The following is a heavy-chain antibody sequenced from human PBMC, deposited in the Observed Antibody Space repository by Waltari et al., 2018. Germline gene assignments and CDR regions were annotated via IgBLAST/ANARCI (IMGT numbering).Heavy chain of an antibody. V-gene: IGHV4-39*01. D-gene: IGHD5-12*01. Sequence: QLQLQESGPGPVKPSVPLSLTCSASVVSMTTNRHYWGWIRQPPGQGLGWIGTISYNGATYSSPSLRSRVTIFRDTSKNQLSLKLGSVTAADTAFYYCATYIGASLGTAAFDVWGQSTMVTVSS. CDR2: ISYNGAT. CDR1: VVSMTTNRHY. CDR3: ATYIGASLGTAAFDV. J-gene: IGHJ3*01.